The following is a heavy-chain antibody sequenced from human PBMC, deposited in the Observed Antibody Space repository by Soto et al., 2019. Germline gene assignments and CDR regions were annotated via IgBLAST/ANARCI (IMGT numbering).Heavy chain of an antibody. J-gene: IGHJ3*02. Sequence: EVQLVESGGGLVQPGGSLRLSCAASGFTFSSYWMHWVRQAPGKGLVWVSRINSDGSSTSYADSVKGRFTISRDNAKNTLYLQMNSLRAEDTAVYFCAREAVTLYAFDIWGQGTMVTVSS. D-gene: IGHD2-21*02. V-gene: IGHV3-74*01. CDR1: GFTFSSYW. CDR2: INSDGSST. CDR3: AREAVTLYAFDI.